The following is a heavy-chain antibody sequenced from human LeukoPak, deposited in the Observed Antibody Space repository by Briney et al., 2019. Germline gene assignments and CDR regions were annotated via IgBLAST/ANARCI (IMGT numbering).Heavy chain of an antibody. CDR1: GFTFSSSW. D-gene: IGHD3-22*01. CDR2: INQDEI. CDR3: ASSGEQDYDSSGYYFDFDY. Sequence: GGSLRLSCVASGFTFSSSWMSWVRQGPGKGLQWVASINQDEIHYVDAVRGRFTISRDNAKSSLYLQMSSLRAEDTAVYYCASSGEQDYDSSGYYFDFDYWGQGTLVTVSS. J-gene: IGHJ4*02. V-gene: IGHV3-7*01.